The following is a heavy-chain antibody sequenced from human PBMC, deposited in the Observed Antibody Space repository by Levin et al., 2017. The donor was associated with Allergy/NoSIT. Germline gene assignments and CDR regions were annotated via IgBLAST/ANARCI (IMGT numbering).Heavy chain of an antibody. V-gene: IGHV1-69*13. CDR2: IIPIFGTA. CDR3: ARGYIGTLHDYYYYGMDV. D-gene: IGHD1-14*01. Sequence: SVKVSCKASGGTFSNYAISWVRQAPGQGLEWMGGIIPIFGTANYAQKFQGRVTITADESTSTAYMELSSLRSEDTAVYYCARGYIGTLHDYYYYGMDVWGQGTTVTVSS. CDR1: GGTFSNYA. J-gene: IGHJ6*02.